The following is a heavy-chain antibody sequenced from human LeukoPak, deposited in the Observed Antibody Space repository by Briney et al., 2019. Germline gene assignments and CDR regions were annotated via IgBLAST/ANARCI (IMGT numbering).Heavy chain of an antibody. V-gene: IGHV1-2*06. CDR3: ARGRRSERGYSYGELVDAFDI. CDR1: GYTFTGYY. Sequence: GASVKVSCKASGYTFTGYYMHWVRQAPGQGLEWMGRINPNSGGTNYAQKFQGRVTTTRDTSISTAHMELSRLRSDDTAVYYCARGRRSERGYSYGELVDAFDIWGQGTMVTVSS. D-gene: IGHD5-18*01. J-gene: IGHJ3*02. CDR2: INPNSGGT.